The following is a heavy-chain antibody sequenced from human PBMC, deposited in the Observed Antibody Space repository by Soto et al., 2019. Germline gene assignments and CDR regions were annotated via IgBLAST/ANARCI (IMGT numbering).Heavy chain of an antibody. J-gene: IGHJ4*02. Sequence: SETLSLTCTVSGGSISSGGYYWSWIRQHPGKGLERIGYIYYSGSTYYNPSLKSRVTISVDTSKNQFSLKLSSVTAADTAVYYCARDSSRGFDYWGQGTLVTVSS. CDR2: IYYSGST. D-gene: IGHD6-13*01. V-gene: IGHV4-31*03. CDR1: GGSISSGGYY. CDR3: ARDSSRGFDY.